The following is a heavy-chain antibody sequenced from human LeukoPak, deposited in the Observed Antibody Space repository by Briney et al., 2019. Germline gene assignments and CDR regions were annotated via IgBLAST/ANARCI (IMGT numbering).Heavy chain of an antibody. D-gene: IGHD5-12*01. CDR3: ARGAIVATTWFGY. V-gene: IGHV3-30-3*01. CDR2: ISYDGSNK. Sequence: GGSLRLSCAASGFTFSSYAMHWVRQAPGKGLEWVAVISYDGSNKYYADSVKGRFTISRDNSKNTLYLQMNSLRAEDTAVYYCARGAIVATTWFGYWGQGTLVTVSS. CDR1: GFTFSSYA. J-gene: IGHJ4*02.